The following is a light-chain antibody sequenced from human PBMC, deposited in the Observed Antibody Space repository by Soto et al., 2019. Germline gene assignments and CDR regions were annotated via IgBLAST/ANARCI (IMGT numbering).Light chain of an antibody. J-gene: IGLJ1*01. V-gene: IGLV2-14*01. CDR3: SSYTSSSSYV. CDR2: DVS. CDR1: SSDVGGYNY. Sequence: QSALTQPASVSGCPGQSITISCTGTSSDVGGYNYVSWYQQHPGKAPKLMIYDVSNRPSGVSNRFSGSKSGNTASLTISGLQAEDEADYYCSSYTSSSSYVFGTGTNATVL.